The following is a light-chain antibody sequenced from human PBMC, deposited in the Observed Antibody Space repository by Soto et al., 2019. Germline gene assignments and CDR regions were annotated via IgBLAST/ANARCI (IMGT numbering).Light chain of an antibody. CDR2: AAS. J-gene: IGKJ1*01. V-gene: IGKV1-39*01. Sequence: DITMTQSPSSLSASVGDRVTIPCRASQSISSYLNWYQQKPGKAPKLLIYAASSLQSGVPPRFSGSGSGTDFTLTISSLQPEDFATYYCQQSYSTPRTFGQGTKVDIK. CDR1: QSISSY. CDR3: QQSYSTPRT.